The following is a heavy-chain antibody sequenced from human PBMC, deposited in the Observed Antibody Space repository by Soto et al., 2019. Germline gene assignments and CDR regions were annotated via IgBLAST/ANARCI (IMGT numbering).Heavy chain of an antibody. V-gene: IGHV4-59*08. J-gene: IGHJ6*03. D-gene: IGHD5-12*01. Sequence: SETLSLTGTVSGGSISSDYWSWIRQPPGKGLEWSGYIYYSGSTNYNPSPKSRGTISLDTSKKQFSLKLSSVTAADTAVYYCARRVGGYSGYDFYYYMDVWGKGTTVTVSS. CDR3: ARRVGGYSGYDFYYYMDV. CDR2: IYYSGST. CDR1: GGSISSDY.